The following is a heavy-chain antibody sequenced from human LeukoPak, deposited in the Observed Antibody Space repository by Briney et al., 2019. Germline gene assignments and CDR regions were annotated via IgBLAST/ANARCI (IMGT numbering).Heavy chain of an antibody. CDR1: GFTFSGYG. J-gene: IGHJ4*02. CDR3: AKQRGIYMYRPFED. D-gene: IGHD2/OR15-2a*01. Sequence: RGGSLRLSCAGSGFTFSGYGMSWVRQAPGKGLEWVPGLSDSGVTTYYADSVKGRFTISRDNAKNTLYLQMNSLRAEDTAIYYCAKQRGIYMYRPFEDWGQGTLVTVSS. CDR2: LSDSGVTT. V-gene: IGHV3-23*01.